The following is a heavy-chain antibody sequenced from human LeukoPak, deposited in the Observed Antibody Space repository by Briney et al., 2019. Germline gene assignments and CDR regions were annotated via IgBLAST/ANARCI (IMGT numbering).Heavy chain of an antibody. CDR3: AHSSDFDY. J-gene: IGHJ4*02. CDR1: GFTFSSYS. D-gene: IGHD3-22*01. V-gene: IGHV3-48*02. Sequence: GGSLRLSCAASGFTFSSYSMNWVRQAPGKGLEWISYISSSSSTKHYADSVKGRFAISRDNAKNSLYLQMNSLRDEDTAVYYCAHSSDFDYWGRGTLATVSS. CDR2: ISSSSSTK.